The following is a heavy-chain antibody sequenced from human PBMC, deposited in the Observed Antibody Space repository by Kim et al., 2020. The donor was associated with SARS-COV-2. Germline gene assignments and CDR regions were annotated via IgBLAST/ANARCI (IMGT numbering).Heavy chain of an antibody. Sequence: SETLSLTCTVSGGSISISNFYWSWLRQPPGKELEWIATIYYSGNTYYNPSLKSRVTISVDTSKNQFSLKLSSVTAADTAIYSCVRYTGNFGYYFDHWCQGTLVTVSS. CDR2: IYYSGNT. CDR1: GGSISISNFY. CDR3: VRYTGNFGYYFDH. J-gene: IGHJ4*02. D-gene: IGHD1-7*01. V-gene: IGHV4-39*01.